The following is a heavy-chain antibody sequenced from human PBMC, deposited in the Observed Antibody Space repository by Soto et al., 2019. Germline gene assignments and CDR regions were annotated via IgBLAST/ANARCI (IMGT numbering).Heavy chain of an antibody. D-gene: IGHD6-13*01. J-gene: IGHJ4*02. CDR2: IYPGDHET. CDR3: ARSPSSSPYFDY. V-gene: IGHV5-51*06. CDR1: GYTFSNFW. Sequence: GESLKISCQASGYTFSNFWIGWVRQLPGKGLEWMGIIYPGDHETRYSPSFHGRVTTSASRSINTAYLQWNSLEASDTALYFCARSPSSSPYFDYWGQGALVTVSS.